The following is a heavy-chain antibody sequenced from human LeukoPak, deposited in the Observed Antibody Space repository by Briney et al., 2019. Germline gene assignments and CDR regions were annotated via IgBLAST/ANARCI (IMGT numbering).Heavy chain of an antibody. V-gene: IGHV3-23*01. D-gene: IGHD5-12*01. CDR1: GFTFSSYA. CDR2: ISGSGGST. J-gene: IGHJ3*02. Sequence: GGSLRLSCAASGFTFSSYAMSWVRQAPGKGLEWVSAISGSGGSTYYADSVKGRFTISRDNSKNTLYLQMNSLRAEDTAVYYCAKEGLVVTTKAGAFDIWGQGTMVTVSS. CDR3: AKEGLVVTTKAGAFDI.